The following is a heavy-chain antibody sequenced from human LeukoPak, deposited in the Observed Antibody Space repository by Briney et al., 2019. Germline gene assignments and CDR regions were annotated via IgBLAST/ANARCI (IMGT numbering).Heavy chain of an antibody. Sequence: PSETLSLTCTVSGGSISSYYWSWIRQPPGKGLEWIGYIYYSGSTNYNPSLKSRVTISEDTSKNQFSLKLSSVTAADTAVYYCARGFQWHLPNADYWGQGTLVTVSS. V-gene: IGHV4-59*01. J-gene: IGHJ4*02. CDR2: IYYSGST. CDR1: GGSISSYY. CDR3: ARGFQWHLPNADY. D-gene: IGHD6-19*01.